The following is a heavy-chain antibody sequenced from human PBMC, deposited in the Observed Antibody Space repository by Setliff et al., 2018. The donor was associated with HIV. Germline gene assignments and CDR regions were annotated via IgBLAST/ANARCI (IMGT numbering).Heavy chain of an antibody. CDR3: ARGQKMYFMITMLGGYYYYHMDV. D-gene: IGHD3-10*02. Sequence: GASVKVSCKAPGDTFSIHPISWVRQAPGRGLEWMGILNPSEGTTSFAQKFQGRVTMTRDTSTSTVYMDLSSLRADDTAVYYCARGQKMYFMITMLGGYYYYHMDVWGQGTTVTVSS. V-gene: IGHV1-46*01. CDR1: GDTFSIHP. CDR2: LNPSEGTT. J-gene: IGHJ6*02.